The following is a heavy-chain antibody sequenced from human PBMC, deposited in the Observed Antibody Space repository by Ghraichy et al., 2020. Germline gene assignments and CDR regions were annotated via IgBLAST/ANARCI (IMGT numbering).Heavy chain of an antibody. CDR3: ARSYGGNSDNYFDY. D-gene: IGHD4-23*01. V-gene: IGHV4-34*01. J-gene: IGHJ4*02. CDR2: INHSGST. Sequence: SETLSLTCAVYGGSFSGYYWSWIRQPPGKGLEWIGEINHSGSTNYNPSLKSRVTISVDTSKNQFSLKLSSVTAADTAVYYCARSYGGNSDNYFDYWGQGTLVTVSS. CDR1: GGSFSGYY.